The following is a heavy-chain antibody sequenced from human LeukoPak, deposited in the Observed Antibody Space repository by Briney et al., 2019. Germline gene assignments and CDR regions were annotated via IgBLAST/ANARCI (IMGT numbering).Heavy chain of an antibody. D-gene: IGHD3-16*01. J-gene: IGHJ4*02. CDR2: ISAYNGNT. V-gene: IGHV1-18*01. Sequence: GASVKVSCKASGYTFTSYGISWVRRAPGQGLEWMGWISAYNGNTNYAQKLQGRVTMTTDTSTTTAYMELRSLRSDDTAVYYCAREVLGLPFVYWGQGTLVTVSS. CDR3: AREVLGLPFVY. CDR1: GYTFTSYG.